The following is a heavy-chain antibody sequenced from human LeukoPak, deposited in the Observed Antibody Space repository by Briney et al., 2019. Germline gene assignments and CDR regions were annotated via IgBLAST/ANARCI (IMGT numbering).Heavy chain of an antibody. J-gene: IGHJ4*02. CDR3: VRGHDSFDY. D-gene: IGHD3-3*01. CDR1: GFTFSDHY. Sequence: GGSLRLSCAVSGFTFSDHYMDWVRQAAGKGLEWVGHSRNKDHSYSTEYAASVKGRFTISRDESKNSLFLQMNSLKIEDTAIYYCVRGHDSFDYWGQGTLVTVSS. CDR2: SRNKDHSYST. V-gene: IGHV3-72*01.